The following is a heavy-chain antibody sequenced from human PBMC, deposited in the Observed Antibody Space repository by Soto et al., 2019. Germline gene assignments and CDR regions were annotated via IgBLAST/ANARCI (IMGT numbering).Heavy chain of an antibody. CDR3: AGDSLVHDYSYYCDY. CDR1: GFTFSSYG. CDR2: ISSSGHTI. Sequence: PVGSLRLSCAASGFTFSSYGMNWVRQAPGKGLEWVSYISSSGHTIYYADSVKGRFTISRDHAKNSLYLQMNSLRDDDTAVYYCAGDSLVHDYSYYCDYWGQGALVTVSS. V-gene: IGHV3-48*02. J-gene: IGHJ4*02. D-gene: IGHD4-17*01.